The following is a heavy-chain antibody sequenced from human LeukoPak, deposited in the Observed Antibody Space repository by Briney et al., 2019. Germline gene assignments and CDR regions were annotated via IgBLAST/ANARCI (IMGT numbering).Heavy chain of an antibody. D-gene: IGHD1-14*01. Sequence: SETLSLTCTVSGGSISSSSYYWGWIRQPPGKGLEWIGSIYYSGSTYYNPSLKSRLTISVDTSKNQFSLKLSSVTAADTAVYYCARDDTPIIRYWGQGTLVTVSS. CDR2: IYYSGST. CDR3: ARDDTPIIRY. CDR1: GGSISSSSYY. V-gene: IGHV4-39*07. J-gene: IGHJ4*02.